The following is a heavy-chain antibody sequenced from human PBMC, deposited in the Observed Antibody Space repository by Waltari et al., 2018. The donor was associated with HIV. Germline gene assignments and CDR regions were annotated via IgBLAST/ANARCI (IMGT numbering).Heavy chain of an antibody. D-gene: IGHD3-10*01. Sequence: VYGGSFSGYYWSWIRQPPGKGLEWIGEINHSGSTNYNPSLKSRVTISVDTSKNQFSLKLSSVTAADTAVYYCARGAPLGGGYFDYWGQGTLVTVSS. V-gene: IGHV4-34*01. CDR3: ARGAPLGGGYFDY. J-gene: IGHJ4*02. CDR2: INHSGST. CDR1: GGSFSGYY.